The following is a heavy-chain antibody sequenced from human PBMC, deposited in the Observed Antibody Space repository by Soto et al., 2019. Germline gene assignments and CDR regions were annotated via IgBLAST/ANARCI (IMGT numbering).Heavy chain of an antibody. Sequence: GGSLRLSCAASGFTFSSYGMHWVRQAPGRGLEWVAVIWYDGSNEYYADSVKGRFTISRDNSKNTLFLQMNSLSVEDTAVYYCARDDQYYYESRGYYAEYFQHWGQGTLVTVSS. J-gene: IGHJ1*01. D-gene: IGHD3-22*01. CDR2: IWYDGSNE. V-gene: IGHV3-33*01. CDR3: ARDDQYYYESRGYYAEYFQH. CDR1: GFTFSSYG.